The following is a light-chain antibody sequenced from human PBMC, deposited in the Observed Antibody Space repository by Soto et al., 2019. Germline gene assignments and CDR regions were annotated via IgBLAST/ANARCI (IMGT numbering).Light chain of an antibody. CDR3: QQSYSNLIN. Sequence: DIQMTQSPSSLSASVGDRVTITCLASQSISNYLNWYQQKPGKAPKLLIYAAYTLQSGVTSRFSGSGSGTDFTLTISSLQPEDFATYYCQQSYSNLINVGQGTRLEIK. V-gene: IGKV1-39*01. CDR2: AAY. J-gene: IGKJ5*01. CDR1: QSISNY.